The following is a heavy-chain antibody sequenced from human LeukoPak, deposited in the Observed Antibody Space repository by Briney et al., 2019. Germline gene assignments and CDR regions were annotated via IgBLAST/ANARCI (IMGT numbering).Heavy chain of an antibody. CDR3: ARQPAATAAFDI. CDR1: GGSISSYY. V-gene: IGHV4-59*08. CDR2: VHNNGET. D-gene: IGHD5-18*01. Sequence: PSETLSLTCTVSGGSISSYYWSWIRQPPGKGPEWIAYVHNNGETKHNPSLKSRDTISVDTPNNQISLRLSSVTAADTAMYYCARQPAATAAFDIWGLGTMVTVSS. J-gene: IGHJ3*02.